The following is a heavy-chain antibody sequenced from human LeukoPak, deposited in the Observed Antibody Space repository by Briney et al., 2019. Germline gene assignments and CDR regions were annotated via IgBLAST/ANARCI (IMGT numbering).Heavy chain of an antibody. CDR1: GGSISSYY. J-gene: IGHJ4*02. CDR3: ARDYYDSSGYQTFDY. D-gene: IGHD3-22*01. V-gene: IGHV4-59*01. Sequence: SETLSLTCTVSGGSISSYYWSWTRQPPGKGLEWIGYIYYSGSTNYNPSLKSRVTISVDTSKNQFSLKLSSVTAADTAVYYCARDYYDSSGYQTFDYWGQGTLVTVSS. CDR2: IYYSGST.